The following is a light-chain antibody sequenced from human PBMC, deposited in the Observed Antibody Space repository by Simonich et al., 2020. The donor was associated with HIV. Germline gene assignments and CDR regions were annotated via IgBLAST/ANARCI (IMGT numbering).Light chain of an antibody. CDR2: AAS. Sequence: DFQMTQSPSSVSASVGDRVTISCRASQGIGSWLAWNQQKPGKAPKLLIYAASSLQSGVPSRFSGGGFGTDFTLTISSLQPEDFATYYCQQANTFPSITFGQGTRLEMK. CDR3: QQANTFPSIT. J-gene: IGKJ5*01. V-gene: IGKV1-12*02. CDR1: QGIGSW.